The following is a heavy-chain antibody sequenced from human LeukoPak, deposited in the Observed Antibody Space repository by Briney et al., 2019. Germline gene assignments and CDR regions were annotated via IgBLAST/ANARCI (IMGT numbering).Heavy chain of an antibody. V-gene: IGHV3-30-3*01. CDR3: ASSRDAKSKQGALDY. CDR2: ISYDGSNK. J-gene: IGHJ4*02. D-gene: IGHD5-24*01. Sequence: GGSLRLSCAASGFTFSSYAMHWVRQAPGKGLEWVAVISYDGSNKYYADSVKGRFTISRDDSKNTLYLQMNSLRAEDTAVYYCASSRDAKSKQGALDYWGQGTLVTVSS. CDR1: GFTFSSYA.